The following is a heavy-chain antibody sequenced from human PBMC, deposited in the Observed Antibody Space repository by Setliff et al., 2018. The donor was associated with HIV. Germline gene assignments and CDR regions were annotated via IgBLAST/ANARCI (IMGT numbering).Heavy chain of an antibody. V-gene: IGHV4-4*08. D-gene: IGHD2-2*01. J-gene: IGHJ2*01. CDR1: GGSISSHH. CDR2: IYNSGST. CDR3: ARDKTYCNYSRCSRAGWYFDL. Sequence: PSETLSLTCSVSGGSISSHHWSWIRQPPGKGLEWIGSIYNSGSTNYNPSLTSRVTISVDTSKHQFSLKLSSVTAADTAVYYCARDKTYCNYSRCSRAGWYFDLWGRGTLVTVSS.